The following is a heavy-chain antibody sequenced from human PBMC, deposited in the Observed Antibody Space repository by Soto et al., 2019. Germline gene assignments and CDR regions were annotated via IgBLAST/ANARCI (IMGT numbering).Heavy chain of an antibody. Sequence: SVKFSCKSSGVTFSSYAISWVRQAPGQGLEWMGGIIPIFGTANYAQKFQGRVTITADESTSTAYMELSSLRSEDTAVYYCARDGWGEATFFVQGKVCTGSYGK. V-gene: IGHV1-69*13. CDR1: GVTFSSYA. CDR2: IIPIFGTA. D-gene: IGHD3-10*01. CDR3: ARDGWGEATFFVQGKVCTGSYGK. J-gene: IGHJ6*01.